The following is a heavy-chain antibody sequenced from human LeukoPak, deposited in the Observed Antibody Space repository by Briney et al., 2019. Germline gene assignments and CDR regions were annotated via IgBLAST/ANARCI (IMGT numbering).Heavy chain of an antibody. CDR1: GFTFSSYG. V-gene: IGHV3-30*18. Sequence: GGSLRLSCAASGFTFSSYGMHWVRQAPGKGLEWVAVISYDGSNKYYADSVKGRFTISRDNSKNTLYLQMNSLRVEDTAVYYCVKEGFLGPRSFCNGNSCYVYWGQGTLVTVSS. CDR2: ISYDGSNK. J-gene: IGHJ4*02. D-gene: IGHD2-15*01. CDR3: VKEGFLGPRSFCNGNSCYVY.